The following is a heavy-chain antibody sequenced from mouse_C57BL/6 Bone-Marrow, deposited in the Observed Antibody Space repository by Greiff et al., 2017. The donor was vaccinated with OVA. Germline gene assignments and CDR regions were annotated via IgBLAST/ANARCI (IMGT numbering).Heavy chain of an antibody. J-gene: IGHJ2*01. CDR1: GYTFTDYY. CDR3: ARCDLYYFDY. Sequence: EVQLQQSGPELVKPGASVKISCKASGYTFTDYYMNWVKQSHGKSLEWIGDINPNNGGTSYNQKFKGKATLTVDKSSSTAYMELRSLTSEDSAVYYCARCDLYYFDYWGQGTTLTVSS. CDR2: INPNNGGT. V-gene: IGHV1-26*01.